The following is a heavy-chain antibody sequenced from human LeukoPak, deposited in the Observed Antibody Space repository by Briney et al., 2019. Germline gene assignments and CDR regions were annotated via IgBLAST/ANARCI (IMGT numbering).Heavy chain of an antibody. J-gene: IGHJ1*01. Sequence: GGSLRLSCEGSGFTFSNYWMGWVRQAPGKGLQWVANIKTDGSEKYYVDSVKGRFTISRDNAKNSLYLQMNSLKAEDTAVYYCATYSSLNRREFQFWGQGTLLTVSS. CDR2: IKTDGSEK. CDR1: GFTFSNYW. CDR3: ATYSSLNRREFQF. D-gene: IGHD3-22*01. V-gene: IGHV3-7*01.